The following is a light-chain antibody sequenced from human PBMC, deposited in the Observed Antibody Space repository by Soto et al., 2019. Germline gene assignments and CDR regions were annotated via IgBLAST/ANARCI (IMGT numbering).Light chain of an antibody. Sequence: DIVMTQSPDSLAVSLGERATINCKSSQSVLHSSNTKNYLAWYQQKPGQPPKLLIYWASTRESGVPDRFSGSGSGTDFTLPISSLQAEDVAVYYCQQYYSSRSFGQGTKVEI. V-gene: IGKV4-1*01. CDR3: QQYYSSRS. J-gene: IGKJ1*01. CDR1: QSVLHSSNTKNY. CDR2: WAS.